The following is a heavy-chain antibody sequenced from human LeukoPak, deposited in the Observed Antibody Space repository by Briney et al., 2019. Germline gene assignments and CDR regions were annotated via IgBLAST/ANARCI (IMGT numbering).Heavy chain of an antibody. CDR2: INHSGST. Sequence: SETVSLPCAVYGGSFSGYYWSWNRQPPGKGLEWIGEINHSGSTNYNPSLKSRVTISVDTSKNQFSLKLSSVTAADTAVYYCARLRGVTTVITPYYFDYWGQGTLVTVSS. CDR1: GGSFSGYY. D-gene: IGHD4-17*01. J-gene: IGHJ4*02. V-gene: IGHV4-34*01. CDR3: ARLRGVTTVITPYYFDY.